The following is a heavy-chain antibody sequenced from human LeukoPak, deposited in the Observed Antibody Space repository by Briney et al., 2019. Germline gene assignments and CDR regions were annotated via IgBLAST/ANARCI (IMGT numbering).Heavy chain of an antibody. CDR3: ARDRGNTGSYLYYFDY. D-gene: IGHD1-26*01. CDR2: ISSNGGTT. CDR1: GFIFSSYA. J-gene: IGHJ4*02. Sequence: PGGSLRLSCAASGFIFSSYAMHWVRQAPGKGLEYVSAISSNGGTTYYANSVKGRFTISRDNSKNTLYLQMGSLRAEDIAVYYCARDRGNTGSYLYYFDYWGQGTLVTVSS. V-gene: IGHV3-64*01.